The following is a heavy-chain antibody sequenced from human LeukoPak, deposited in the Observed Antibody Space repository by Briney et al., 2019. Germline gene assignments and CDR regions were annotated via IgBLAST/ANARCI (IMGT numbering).Heavy chain of an antibody. V-gene: IGHV4-61*01. CDR2: IYYSEST. J-gene: IGHJ5*02. CDR1: GGSVSSGSHY. Sequence: SETLSLTCTVSGGSVSSGSHYWSWIRQPPGKGLERIGYIYYSESTNYNPSLKSRVTISVDTSKNQFSLQLNSVTAADTAVYYCARDSRSSNWYTNWFDPWGQGTLVTVSS. D-gene: IGHD6-13*01. CDR3: ARDSRSSNWYTNWFDP.